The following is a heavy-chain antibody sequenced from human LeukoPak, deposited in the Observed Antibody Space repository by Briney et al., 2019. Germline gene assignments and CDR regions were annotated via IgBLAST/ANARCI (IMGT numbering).Heavy chain of an antibody. D-gene: IGHD3-22*01. Sequence: PSETLSLTCTVSGYSISSGYYWGWIRQPPGKGLEWIGSIYHSGSTYYSPSLKSRVTISVDTSKNQFSLKLSSVTAADMAVYYCARGHFYDSSGYYPYFDYWGQGTLVTVSS. J-gene: IGHJ4*02. CDR1: GYSISSGYY. V-gene: IGHV4-38-2*02. CDR3: ARGHFYDSSGYYPYFDY. CDR2: IYHSGST.